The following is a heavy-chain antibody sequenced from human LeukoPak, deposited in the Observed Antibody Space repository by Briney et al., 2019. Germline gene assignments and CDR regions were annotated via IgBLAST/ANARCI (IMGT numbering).Heavy chain of an antibody. Sequence: ASVKVSCKASGYSFNNYDINCVRQAAGQGPEWMGRLDPHSGDTDYAQKFRGRVIMTKNTSINTAYLEFSSLISEDTAVYYCVRSRRGYYMDVWGRGTTVTVSS. CDR2: LDPHSGDT. CDR1: GYSFNNYD. J-gene: IGHJ6*03. V-gene: IGHV1-8*01. CDR3: VRSRRGYYMDV.